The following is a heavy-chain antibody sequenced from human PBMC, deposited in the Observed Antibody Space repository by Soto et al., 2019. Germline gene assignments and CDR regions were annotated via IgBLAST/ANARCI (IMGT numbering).Heavy chain of an antibody. CDR3: ARRYGSCFDY. CDR1: GGSISSYY. D-gene: IGHD6-6*01. Sequence: QVQLQESGPGLVKPSETLSLTCTVSGGSISSYYWCWLRQPPGKGLEWIGYIYYSGSTNYNPSLKRRVTISVDTSKNQCSLKLSSVTAADTAVYYCARRYGSCFDYWGQGTLVTVSS. J-gene: IGHJ4*02. V-gene: IGHV4-59*08. CDR2: IYYSGST.